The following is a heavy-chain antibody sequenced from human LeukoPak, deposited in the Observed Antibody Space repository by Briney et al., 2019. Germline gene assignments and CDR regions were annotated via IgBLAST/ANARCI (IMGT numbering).Heavy chain of an antibody. D-gene: IGHD4-17*01. Sequence: QPGGYLRLSCAASGFSFCNYAMSWVRHAPGKGLEWVSGISGGTGTPFYADSVKGRFTISRDNSKNTLYLQMSSLRGEDTAVYYCAKRRTTVITMDYFDYWGQGTLVTVSS. V-gene: IGHV3-23*01. CDR1: GFSFCNYA. CDR2: ISGGTGTP. CDR3: AKRRTTVITMDYFDY. J-gene: IGHJ4*02.